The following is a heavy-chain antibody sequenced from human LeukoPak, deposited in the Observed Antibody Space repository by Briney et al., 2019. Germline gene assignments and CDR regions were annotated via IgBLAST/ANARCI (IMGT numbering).Heavy chain of an antibody. D-gene: IGHD3-10*01. V-gene: IGHV4-38-2*02. CDR3: ALGYGSGSQAI. CDR2: IYHSGST. Sequence: PSETLSLTCTVSGYSISSGYYWGWIRQPPGKGLEWIGSIYHSGSTYYNPSLKSRVTISVATSKNQFSLKLSSVTAADTAVYYCALGYGSGSQAIWGQGTMVTVSS. CDR1: GYSISSGYY. J-gene: IGHJ3*02.